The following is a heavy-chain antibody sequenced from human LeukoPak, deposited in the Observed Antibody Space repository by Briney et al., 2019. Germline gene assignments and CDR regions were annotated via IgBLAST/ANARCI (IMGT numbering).Heavy chain of an antibody. D-gene: IGHD3-10*01. J-gene: IGHJ4*02. V-gene: IGHV3-11*01. CDR3: AREMGGDYGSGTFFDL. CDR2: ISSGGDTK. Sequence: PGGSLRLSCAASEFVFGDYYMSWVRQAPGKGLEWVSYISSGGDTKYYADSVKGRFTISRDNAKNSLYLQMNNLRAEDTAVYYCAREMGGDYGSGTFFDLWGQGNMVTVSS. CDR1: EFVFGDYY.